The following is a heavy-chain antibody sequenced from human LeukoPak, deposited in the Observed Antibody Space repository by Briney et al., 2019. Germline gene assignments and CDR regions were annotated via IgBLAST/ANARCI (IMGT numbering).Heavy chain of an antibody. D-gene: IGHD7-27*01. CDR3: AKETRPWGYFDY. CDR2: ISGSGGST. Sequence: GGSLRLSCAASGFTFSSYAMSWVRQAPVKGLEWVSAISGSGGSTYYADPVKGRFTISRDNSKNTLYLQMNSLRAEDTAVYYCAKETRPWGYFDYWGQGTLVTVSS. J-gene: IGHJ4*02. V-gene: IGHV3-23*01. CDR1: GFTFSSYA.